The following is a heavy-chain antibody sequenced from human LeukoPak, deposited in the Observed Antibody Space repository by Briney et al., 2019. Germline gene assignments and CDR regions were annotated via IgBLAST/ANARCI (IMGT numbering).Heavy chain of an antibody. J-gene: IGHJ4*02. CDR3: ASRYCGGDCYYAY. CDR1: GGSISSNSYY. V-gene: IGHV4-39*07. D-gene: IGHD2-21*02. CDR2: VSYSGNT. Sequence: SETLSLTCTVSGGSISSNSYYWAWIRRPPGKGLEWIATVSYSGNTYYNPSPQSRLTISVETSKTQFSLRLTSVTAADTAVYYCASRYCGGDCYYAYWGQGSLVTVSS.